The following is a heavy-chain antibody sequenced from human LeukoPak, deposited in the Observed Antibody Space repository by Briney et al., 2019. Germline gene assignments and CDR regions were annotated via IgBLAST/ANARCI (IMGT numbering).Heavy chain of an antibody. CDR3: AKDSSSGWYGGDAFDI. CDR2: ISDDETYK. V-gene: IGHV3-30-3*01. D-gene: IGHD6-19*01. CDR1: GFTFNSYS. J-gene: IGHJ3*02. Sequence: GGSLRLSCAASGFTFNSYSMHWVRQAPGKGLEWVTAISDDETYKFYADSVKGRFTISRDNSKNTLYLQMNSLRAEDTAVYYCAKDSSSGWYGGDAFDIWGQGTMVTVSS.